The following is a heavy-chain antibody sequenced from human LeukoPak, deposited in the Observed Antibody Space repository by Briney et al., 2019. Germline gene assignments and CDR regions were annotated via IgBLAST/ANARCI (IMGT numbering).Heavy chain of an antibody. J-gene: IGHJ4*02. Sequence: GGSLRLSCAASGFTFSSYAMSGVRQVPGKGLEWVSAISGGGGTTYYADSVKGRFTISRDNSKNTLYLQMNSLTAEDTALYYCAKRAIAVAAYYFDYWGQGTLVTVSS. CDR2: ISGGGGTT. D-gene: IGHD6-19*01. CDR3: AKRAIAVAAYYFDY. V-gene: IGHV3-23*01. CDR1: GFTFSSYA.